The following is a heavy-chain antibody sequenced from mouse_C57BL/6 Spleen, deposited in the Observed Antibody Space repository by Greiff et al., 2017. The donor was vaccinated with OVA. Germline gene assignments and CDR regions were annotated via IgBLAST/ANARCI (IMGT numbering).Heavy chain of an antibody. V-gene: IGHV6-3*01. Sequence: EVQVVESGGGLVQPGGSMKLSCVASGFTFSNYWMTWVRQSPEKGLEWVAQIRLKSDNYATHYAESVKGRFTISRDDSNSSVYLQMNNLRAEDTGIYYCPEGSPTTGYAMDYWGQGTSVTVSS. CDR2: IRLKSDNYAT. CDR3: PEGSPTTGYAMDY. J-gene: IGHJ4*01. CDR1: GFTFSNYW. D-gene: IGHD1-1*01.